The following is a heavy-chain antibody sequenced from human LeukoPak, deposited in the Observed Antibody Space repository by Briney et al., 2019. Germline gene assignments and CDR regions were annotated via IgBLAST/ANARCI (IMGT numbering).Heavy chain of an antibody. CDR3: ASSPGYKLWFRRIFDY. CDR1: GGSFSGYY. J-gene: IGHJ4*02. CDR2: INHSGST. V-gene: IGHV4-34*01. Sequence: PSETLSLTCAVYGGSFSGYYWSWIRQPPGKGLEWIGEINHSGSTNYNPSLKSRVTISVDTSKNQFSLKLSSVTAADTAVYYCASSPGYKLWFRRIFDYWGQGTLVTVSS. D-gene: IGHD5-18*01.